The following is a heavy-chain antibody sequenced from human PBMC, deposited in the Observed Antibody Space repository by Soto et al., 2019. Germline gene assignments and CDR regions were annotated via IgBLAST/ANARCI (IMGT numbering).Heavy chain of an antibody. V-gene: IGHV3-23*01. D-gene: IGHD1-26*01. J-gene: IGHJ4*02. CDR1: GFTFASCG. CDR2: ISQTGANT. Sequence: GGSLRLSCLASGFTFASCGMNWVRQAPGKGLEWVAGISQTGANTYYADSVRGRFIISRDNSRNTVSLEMNSLRGEDSALYYCATEGAITTWNFDFWGQGTKVTVSS. CDR3: ATEGAITTWNFDF.